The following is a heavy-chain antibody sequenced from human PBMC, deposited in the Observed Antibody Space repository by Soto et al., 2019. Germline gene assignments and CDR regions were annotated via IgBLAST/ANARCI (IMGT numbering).Heavy chain of an antibody. Sequence: GASVKVSCKTSGGIFKNFDIGWVRQSPGQGLEWMGEIIPLFNATNYAQKFRGRVTVTADESTRTAYMELTRLTYDDTAVYFCAITAERNAQKFDFWGQGTLVTVSS. CDR3: AITAERNAQKFDF. D-gene: IGHD2-2*01. V-gene: IGHV1-69*13. CDR2: IIPLFNAT. CDR1: GGIFKNFD. J-gene: IGHJ4*02.